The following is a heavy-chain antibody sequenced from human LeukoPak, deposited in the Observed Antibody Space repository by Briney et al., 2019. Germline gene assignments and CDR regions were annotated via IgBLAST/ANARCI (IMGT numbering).Heavy chain of an antibody. CDR3: ARAGYHYGSGSSPERYFYYYYMDV. Sequence: GGSLRLSCAASGFSFSNYAMHWVRQASGKGLEYVSAISSNGDSAYYASSVRGRFTISRDNSKNTLYLQMGSLRREDMAVYYCARAGYHYGSGSSPERYFYYYYMDVWGKGTTVTISS. V-gene: IGHV3-64*01. CDR1: GFSFSNYA. CDR2: ISSNGDSA. J-gene: IGHJ6*03. D-gene: IGHD3-10*01.